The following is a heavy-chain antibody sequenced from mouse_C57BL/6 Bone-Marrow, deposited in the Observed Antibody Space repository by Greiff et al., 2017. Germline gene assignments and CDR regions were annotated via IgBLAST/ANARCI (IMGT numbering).Heavy chain of an antibody. J-gene: IGHJ4*01. V-gene: IGHV1-81*01. CDR3: ARWEVVATRAMDY. CDR2: IYPGDGDT. Sequence: QVQLQQSGAELARPGASVKLSCKASGYTFTSSGISWVKQRTGQGLEWIGEIYPGDGDTNYNGKFKGKATLTADKSSSTAYMQLSSLTAEDSAVYFCARWEVVATRAMDYWGQGTSVTVSS. D-gene: IGHD1-1*01. CDR1: GYTFTSSG.